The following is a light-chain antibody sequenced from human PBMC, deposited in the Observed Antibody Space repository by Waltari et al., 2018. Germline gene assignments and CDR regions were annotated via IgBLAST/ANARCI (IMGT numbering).Light chain of an antibody. V-gene: IGKV3-20*01. J-gene: IGKJ1*01. Sequence: VLTPSPGLMSFYQGEGFPLPCRASQGVSRSLAWYQQKPGQAPRLLIYGASSWPTGIPDRFSGGGSGTDFSLTISRLEPEDFAVYYCHHYVRLPATFGQGTKVEIK. CDR1: QGVSRS. CDR2: GAS. CDR3: HHYVRLPAT.